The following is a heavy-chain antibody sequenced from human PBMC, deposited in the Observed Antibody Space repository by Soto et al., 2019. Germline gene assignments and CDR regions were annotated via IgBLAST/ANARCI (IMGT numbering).Heavy chain of an antibody. CDR2: IYYSGST. V-gene: IGHV4-39*01. D-gene: IGHD3-22*01. CDR1: GGSISSSSDY. Sequence: LSETLSLTCTVSGGSISSSSDYWGWIRQPPGKGLEWIGGIYYSGSTYYNPSLKSRVTISVDTSKNQFSLKLSSVTAADTAVYYCARRIMYYYDSSGPKAAFDIWGQGTMVTV. CDR3: ARRIMYYYDSSGPKAAFDI. J-gene: IGHJ3*02.